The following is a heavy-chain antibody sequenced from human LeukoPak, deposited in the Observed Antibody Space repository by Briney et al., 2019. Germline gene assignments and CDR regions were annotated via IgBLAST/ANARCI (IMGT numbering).Heavy chain of an antibody. V-gene: IGHV3-7*03. Sequence: PGGSLRLSCAASGFTFSSYAMSWVRQAPGKGLEWVANIKQDGSEKYYVDSVKGRFTISRDNAKNSLYLQMNSLRAEDTAVYYCLLSQLVKSDYFDYWGQGTLVTVSS. D-gene: IGHD6-13*01. CDR1: GFTFSSYA. CDR2: IKQDGSEK. CDR3: LLSQLVKSDYFDY. J-gene: IGHJ4*02.